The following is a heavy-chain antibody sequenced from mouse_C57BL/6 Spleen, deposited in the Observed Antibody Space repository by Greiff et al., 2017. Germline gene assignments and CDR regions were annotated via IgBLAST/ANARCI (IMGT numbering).Heavy chain of an antibody. CDR3: TRRGIYYGNYGDY. D-gene: IGHD2-1*01. J-gene: IGHJ2*01. V-gene: IGHV1-15*01. CDR1: GYTFTDYE. Sequence: QVQLQQSGAELVRPGASVTLSCKASGYTFTDYEMHWVKQTPVHGLEWIGAIDPETGGTAYNQKFKGKAILTADKSSSTAYMELRSLTSEDSAVNYCTRRGIYYGNYGDYWGQGTTLTVSS. CDR2: IDPETGGT.